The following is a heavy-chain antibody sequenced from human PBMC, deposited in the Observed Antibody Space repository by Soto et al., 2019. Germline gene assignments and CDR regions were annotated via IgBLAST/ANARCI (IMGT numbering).Heavy chain of an antibody. CDR3: ARVRSSSSFHYYGMDV. CDR1: GFTFSSYA. J-gene: IGHJ6*02. Sequence: QVQLVESGGGVVQPGRSLRLSGAASGFTFSSYAMHWVRQAPGKGLECVAVISYDGSNKYYADSVKGRFTISRDNSKNTLYLQMNSLRAEDTAVYYCARVRSSSSFHYYGMDVWGQGTTVTVSS. D-gene: IGHD6-6*01. CDR2: ISYDGSNK. V-gene: IGHV3-30-3*01.